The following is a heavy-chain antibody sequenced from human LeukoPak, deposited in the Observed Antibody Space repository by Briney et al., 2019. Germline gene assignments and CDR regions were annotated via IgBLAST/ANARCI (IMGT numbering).Heavy chain of an antibody. CDR2: ISGSGGGT. D-gene: IGHD1-26*01. Sequence: PGGSLRLSCAASGFTFSSYAMNWVRQAPGKGLEWVSVISGSGGGTYYADSVMGRFTISRDNSKNTLYLQMNSLRAEDTAVYYCAIPSGSFDYWGQGTLVTVSS. CDR1: GFTFSSYA. J-gene: IGHJ4*02. V-gene: IGHV3-23*01. CDR3: AIPSGSFDY.